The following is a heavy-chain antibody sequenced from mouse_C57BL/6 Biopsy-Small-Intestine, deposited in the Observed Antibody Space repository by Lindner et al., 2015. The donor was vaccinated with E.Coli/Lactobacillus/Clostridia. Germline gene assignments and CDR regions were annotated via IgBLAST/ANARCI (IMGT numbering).Heavy chain of an antibody. J-gene: IGHJ4*01. V-gene: IGHV5-17*01. CDR2: ISSGSSTI. CDR1: GFTFSDYG. CDR3: ARPRRGYAMDY. Sequence: VQLQESGGGLVKPGGSLKVSCAASGFTFSDYGMHWVRQAPEKGLEWVAYISSGSSTIYYADTVKGRFTISRDNAKNTLFLQMTSLRSEDTAMYYCARPRRGYAMDYWGQGTSVTVS.